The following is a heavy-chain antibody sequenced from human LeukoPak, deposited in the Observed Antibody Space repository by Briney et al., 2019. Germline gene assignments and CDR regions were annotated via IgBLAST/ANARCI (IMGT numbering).Heavy chain of an antibody. CDR1: GFTFGSYS. Sequence: PGGSLRLSCAASGFTFGSYSMNWVRQAPGKGLEWVSFISSLSGTREYADSVKGRFTISRDNAKNSLYLQMNSLRAEDTAVYYCARVSSSWYYAFDIWGQGTMVTVSS. D-gene: IGHD6-13*01. J-gene: IGHJ3*02. V-gene: IGHV3-48*01. CDR2: ISSLSGTR. CDR3: ARVSSSWYYAFDI.